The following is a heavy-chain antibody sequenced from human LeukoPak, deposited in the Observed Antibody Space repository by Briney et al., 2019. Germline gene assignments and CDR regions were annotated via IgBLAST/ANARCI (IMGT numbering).Heavy chain of an antibody. CDR3: AKAPWAAVAGTGNSDY. Sequence: GGSLRLSCAASGFTFDDYAMHWVRQAPGKGLEWVSGISWNSGSIGYADSVKGRFTISRDNAKNSLYLQMNSLRAEDTALYYCAKAPWAAVAGTGNSDYWGQGTLVTVSS. J-gene: IGHJ4*02. V-gene: IGHV3-9*01. CDR2: ISWNSGSI. CDR1: GFTFDDYA. D-gene: IGHD6-19*01.